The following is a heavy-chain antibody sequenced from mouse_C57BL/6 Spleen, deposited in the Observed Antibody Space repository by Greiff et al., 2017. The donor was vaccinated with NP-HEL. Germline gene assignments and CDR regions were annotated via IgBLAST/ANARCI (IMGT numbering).Heavy chain of an antibody. CDR3: ASLTTVNY. CDR2: ISYDGSN. CDR1: GYSITSGYY. J-gene: IGHJ2*01. D-gene: IGHD1-1*01. Sequence: EVQLQQSGPGLVKPSQSLSLTCSVTGYSITSGYYWNWIRQFPGNKLEWMGYISYDGSNNYNPSLKNRISITRDTSKNQFFLKLNSVTTEDTATYYCASLTTVNYWGQGTTLTVSS. V-gene: IGHV3-6*01.